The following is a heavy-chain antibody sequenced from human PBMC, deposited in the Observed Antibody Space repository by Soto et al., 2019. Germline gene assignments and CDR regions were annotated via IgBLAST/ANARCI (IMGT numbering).Heavy chain of an antibody. Sequence: QVQLVQSGAEVEKPGASVRLSCKASGYTFTTYAIHWVRQAPGQRLEWMGWINAGNANTECSQKFQGRVSITRDTSSSTAFMELSSLRSEDTAVYYCARSYGDYIFAYWGQGTLVTVSS. CDR3: ARSYGDYIFAY. CDR1: GYTFTTYA. CDR2: INAGNANT. D-gene: IGHD4-17*01. J-gene: IGHJ4*02. V-gene: IGHV1-3*01.